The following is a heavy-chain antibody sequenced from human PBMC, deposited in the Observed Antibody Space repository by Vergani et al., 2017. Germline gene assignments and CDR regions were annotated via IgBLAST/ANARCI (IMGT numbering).Heavy chain of an antibody. V-gene: IGHV3-23*01. CDR1: GFTYRSHP. CDR2: ITQSGSNS. D-gene: IGHD2-2*02. J-gene: IGHJ6*03. Sequence: EVHLLESGGGLVQSGGSLRLSCEASGFTYRSHPMSWVRQFSGRGLEGISSITQSGSNSYYSDSVKGRCTISRDNSKNTLYLQMSSLRAEDTAVYYCARDQVPAAIRLNVGNYMDVWGKGTTVIVSS. CDR3: ARDQVPAAIRLNVGNYMDV.